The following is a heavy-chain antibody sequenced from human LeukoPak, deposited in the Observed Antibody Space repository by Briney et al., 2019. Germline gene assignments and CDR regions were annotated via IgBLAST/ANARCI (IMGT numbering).Heavy chain of an antibody. V-gene: IGHV3-53*01. CDR2: IYSSGGT. CDR1: GYTVGDHY. D-gene: IGHD6-13*01. CDR3: WRDHGSNWYSYFDF. Sequence: GGPLTLSCAVSGYTVGDHYKSWVRHAPGKGLEWVSVIYSSGGTYSAESLKGRFTSARGVSKELALLQMKNLSGQDTAILYCWRDHGSNWYSYFDFWGQGALVTVSS. J-gene: IGHJ4*02.